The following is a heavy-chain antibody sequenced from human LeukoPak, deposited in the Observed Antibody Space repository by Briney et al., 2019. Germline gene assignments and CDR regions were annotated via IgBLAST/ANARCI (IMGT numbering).Heavy chain of an antibody. CDR1: GFTFSSYS. J-gene: IGHJ4*02. CDR3: ARALPSSWYYFDY. Sequence: PGGSLRLSCAASGFTFSSYSMNWVRQAPGKGLEWVSSISSSSSYIYYADSVKGRFTISRDNAKNSLYLQMNSLTAEDTAVYYCARALPSSWYYFDYWGQGTLVTVSS. V-gene: IGHV3-21*01. CDR2: ISSSSSYI. D-gene: IGHD6-13*01.